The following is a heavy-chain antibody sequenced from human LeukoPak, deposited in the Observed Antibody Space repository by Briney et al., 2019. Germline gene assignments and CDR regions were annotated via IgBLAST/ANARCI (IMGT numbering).Heavy chain of an antibody. Sequence: GGSLRLSCAASGFTFGSYAMSWVRQAPGKGLEWVSAISGSGGSTYYADSVKGRFTISRDNSKNTLYLQMNSLRAEDTAVYYCAKDSRYSSSWYSYYFDHWGQGTLVTVSS. V-gene: IGHV3-23*01. CDR3: AKDSRYSSSWYSYYFDH. J-gene: IGHJ4*02. D-gene: IGHD6-13*01. CDR1: GFTFGSYA. CDR2: ISGSGGST.